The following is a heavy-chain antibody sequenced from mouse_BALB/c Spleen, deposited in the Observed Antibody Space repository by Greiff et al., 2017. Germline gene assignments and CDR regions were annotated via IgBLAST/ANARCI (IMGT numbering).Heavy chain of an antibody. D-gene: IGHD1-1*01. CDR1: GFSLTSYG. CDR2: IWSDGST. V-gene: IGHV2-6-2*01. CDR3: ARHRRYYGSSYGYFDV. J-gene: IGHJ1*01. Sequence: VKLQQSGPDLVAPSQSLSITCTVSGFSLTSYGVHWVRQPPGKGLEWLVVIWSDGSTTYNSALKSRLSISKDNSKSQVFLKMNSLQTDDTAMYYCARHRRYYGSSYGYFDVWGAGTTVTVSS.